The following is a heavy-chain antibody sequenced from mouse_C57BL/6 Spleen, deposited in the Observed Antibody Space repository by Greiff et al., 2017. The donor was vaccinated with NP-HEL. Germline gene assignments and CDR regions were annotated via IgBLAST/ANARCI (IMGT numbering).Heavy chain of an antibody. D-gene: IGHD1-1*01. V-gene: IGHV1-4*01. J-gene: IGHJ3*01. CDR3: ARDGSSFSGFAY. Sequence: QVQLKESGAELARPGASVKMSCKASGYTFTSYTMHWVNQRPGQGLEWIGYINPSSGYTKYHQKFKDKATLTADKSSSTAYMQLSSLTSEDSAVYYCARDGSSFSGFAYWGQGTLVTVSA. CDR2: INPSSGYT. CDR1: GYTFTSYT.